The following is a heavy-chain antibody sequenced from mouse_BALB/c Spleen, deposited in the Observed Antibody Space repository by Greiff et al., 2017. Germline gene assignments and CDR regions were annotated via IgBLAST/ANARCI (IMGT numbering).Heavy chain of an antibody. V-gene: IGHV1-9*01. D-gene: IGHD1-1*01. J-gene: IGHJ4*01. CDR3: ARWDYYGSRNYAMDY. Sequence: QVQLQQSGAELMKPGASVKISCKATGYTFSSYWIEWVKQRPGHGLEWIGEILPGSGSTNYNEKFKGKATFTADTSSNTAYMQLSSLTSEDSAVYYCARWDYYGSRNYAMDYWGQGTSVTVSS. CDR1: GYTFSSYW. CDR2: ILPGSGST.